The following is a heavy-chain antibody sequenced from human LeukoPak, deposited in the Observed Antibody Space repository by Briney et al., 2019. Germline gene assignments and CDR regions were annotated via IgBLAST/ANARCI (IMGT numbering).Heavy chain of an antibody. CDR1: GGSISSGSYY. CDR3: ARHFAPWGHNWFDP. J-gene: IGHJ5*02. D-gene: IGHD2/OR15-2a*01. Sequence: PSETLSLTCTVSGGSISSGSYYWSWIRQPAGKGLEWIGRIYTSGSTNYNPSLKSRVTISVDTSKNQFSLKLSSVTAADTAVYYCARHFAPWGHNWFDPWGQGTLVTVSS. CDR2: IYTSGST. V-gene: IGHV4-61*02.